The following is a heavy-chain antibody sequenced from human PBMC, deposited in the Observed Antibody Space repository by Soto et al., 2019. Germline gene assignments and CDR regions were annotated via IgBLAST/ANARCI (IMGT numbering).Heavy chain of an antibody. V-gene: IGHV5-51*01. CDR3: AASIFYYGMDV. CDR2: IYPSDSDA. J-gene: IGHJ6*02. CDR1: GYTFTSHW. Sequence: GESLKISCKGSGYTFTSHWIAWVRQMPGKGLEWMGIIYPSDSDARYSPSFQGQVTMSADESINTAYLQWSSLKSSDTAIYYCAASIFYYGMDVWDQGTTVTVSS.